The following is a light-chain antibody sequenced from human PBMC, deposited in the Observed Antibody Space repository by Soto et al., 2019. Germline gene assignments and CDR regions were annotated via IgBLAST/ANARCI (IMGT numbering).Light chain of an antibody. J-gene: IGKJ1*01. V-gene: IGKV3-15*01. Sequence: EIVMTQSPATLSVSPGERATLSCRASQSVTSNLAWYQQKPGQAPRLLIYGASTRATGIPARFSGSGSGTEFTLTISSLQSEDFAVYYCQQYKNWPRTFGQGTKWIS. CDR3: QQYKNWPRT. CDR2: GAS. CDR1: QSVTSN.